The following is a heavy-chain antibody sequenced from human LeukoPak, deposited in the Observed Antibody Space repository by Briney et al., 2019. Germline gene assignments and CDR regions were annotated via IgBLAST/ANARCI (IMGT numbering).Heavy chain of an antibody. V-gene: IGHV3-7*01. D-gene: IGHD6-13*01. Sequence: GGSLRLSCAASGFTFSSYWMSWVRQAPGKGLEWVANIKQDGSEKYYVDSVKGRFTISRDNAKNSLYLQMNSLRAEDTAVYYCARDEQQLVLEAFDIWGQGTMVTVSS. J-gene: IGHJ3*02. CDR2: IKQDGSEK. CDR1: GFTFSSYW. CDR3: ARDEQQLVLEAFDI.